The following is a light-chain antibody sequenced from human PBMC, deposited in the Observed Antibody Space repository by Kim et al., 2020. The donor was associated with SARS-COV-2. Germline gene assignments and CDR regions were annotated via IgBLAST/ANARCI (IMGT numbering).Light chain of an antibody. CDR1: RTNIGAGYD. CDR3: QSYDNSLSAYV. J-gene: IGLJ1*01. Sequence: SVTISCTGSRTNIGAGYDVHWYQQLPGTAPNLLISAYSNRPSGVPDRFSGSKSGTSASLAITGLQAEDEADYYCQSYDNSLSAYVFGTGTKVTVL. CDR2: AYS. V-gene: IGLV1-40*01.